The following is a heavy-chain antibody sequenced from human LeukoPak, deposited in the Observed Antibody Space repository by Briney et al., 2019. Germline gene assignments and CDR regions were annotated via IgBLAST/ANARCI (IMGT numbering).Heavy chain of an antibody. D-gene: IGHD2-15*01. J-gene: IGHJ1*01. V-gene: IGHV4-39*07. Sequence: PSETLSLTCTVSGGSISSSSYYWGWIRQPPGKGLEWIGSIYYSGSTYYNPSLKSRVTISVDTSKNQFSLKLSSVTAADTAVYYCAKDIGGDCSGGSCYGSFQHWGQGTLVTVSS. CDR2: IYYSGST. CDR3: AKDIGGDCSGGSCYGSFQH. CDR1: GGSISSSSYY.